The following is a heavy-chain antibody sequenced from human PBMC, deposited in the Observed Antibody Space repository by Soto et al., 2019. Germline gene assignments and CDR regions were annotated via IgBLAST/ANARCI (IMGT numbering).Heavy chain of an antibody. V-gene: IGHV3-23*01. J-gene: IGHJ4*02. CDR2: ISPGGGST. D-gene: IGHD2-8*02. CDR3: AKNLLGRCLGTACAEFDY. CDR1: GFTFSSYA. Sequence: GGSLRLSCAASGFTFSSYAMSWVRQAPGKGLEWVSIISPGGGSTYYADSVSGRFTISRDNSKNTLYLQMNSLRAEDTAMYYCAKNLLGRCLGTACAEFDYWGQGTLVTVSS.